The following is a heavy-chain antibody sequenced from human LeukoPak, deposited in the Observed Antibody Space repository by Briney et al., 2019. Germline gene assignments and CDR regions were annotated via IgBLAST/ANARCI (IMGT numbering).Heavy chain of an antibody. Sequence: PSETLSLTCTVCGGSIFSYYWNWIRQPPGKGLEWIGYIYSNGITSYNPSLRSRGTISIATSKNQFSLRLRSVTAADTAIYYCARRAYYDSSGYSPASGYFDLWGRGTLVSVSS. J-gene: IGHJ2*01. CDR3: ARRAYYDSSGYSPASGYFDL. CDR2: IYSNGIT. D-gene: IGHD3-22*01. CDR1: GGSIFSYY. V-gene: IGHV4-4*08.